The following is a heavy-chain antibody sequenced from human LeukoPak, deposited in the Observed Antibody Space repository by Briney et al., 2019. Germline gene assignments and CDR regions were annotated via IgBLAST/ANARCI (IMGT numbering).Heavy chain of an antibody. V-gene: IGHV4-59*01. CDR2: IYYGGST. J-gene: IGHJ5*02. D-gene: IGHD2-21*02. Sequence: SETLSLTCTVSGGSISSYYWSWIRQPPGKGLEWIGYIYYGGSTNYNPSLKSRVTISVDTSKNQFSLELSSVTAADTDVYYCARVGLAYCGGDCYLFDPWGQGTLVTVSS. CDR3: ARVGLAYCGGDCYLFDP. CDR1: GGSISSYY.